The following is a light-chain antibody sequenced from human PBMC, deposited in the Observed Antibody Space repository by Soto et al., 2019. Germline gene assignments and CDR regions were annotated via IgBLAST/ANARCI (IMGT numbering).Light chain of an antibody. CDR2: GAS. CDR1: QSVSSGY. V-gene: IGKV3-20*01. CDR3: QQYGSSPRT. J-gene: IGKJ1*01. Sequence: EIVLTQSPGTRSLSPGERATLSCRASQSVSSGYLAWFQQKPGQAPRLLIYGASSRAIGIPDRFSGSGSGTDFTLTISRLEPEDFAVYYCQQYGSSPRTFGQGTKVEIK.